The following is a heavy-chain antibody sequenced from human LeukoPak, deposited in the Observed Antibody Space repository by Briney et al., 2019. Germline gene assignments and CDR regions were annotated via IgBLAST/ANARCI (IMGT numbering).Heavy chain of an antibody. CDR3: ASVVGATYEGGIDY. CDR1: GFTFSSYE. V-gene: IGHV3-48*03. D-gene: IGHD1-26*01. J-gene: IGHJ4*02. Sequence: PGGSLRLSCAASGFTFSSYEMNWVRQAPGKGLEWVSYIRSSGSTIYYAASVKGRFTISRDNAKNSLYLQMNSLRAEDTAVYYCASVVGATYEGGIDYWGQGTLVTVSS. CDR2: IRSSGSTI.